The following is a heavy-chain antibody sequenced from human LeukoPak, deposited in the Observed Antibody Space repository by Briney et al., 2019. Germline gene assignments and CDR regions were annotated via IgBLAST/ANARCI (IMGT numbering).Heavy chain of an antibody. Sequence: VASVKVSCKASGYTFTSYDINWVRQATGQGLEWMGWMNPNSGNTGYAQKLQGRVTMTTDTSTSTAYMELRSLRSDDTAVYYCARGIAAAGWYDYWGQGTLVTVSS. CDR1: GYTFTSYD. V-gene: IGHV1-8*01. J-gene: IGHJ4*02. D-gene: IGHD6-13*01. CDR3: ARGIAAAGWYDY. CDR2: MNPNSGNT.